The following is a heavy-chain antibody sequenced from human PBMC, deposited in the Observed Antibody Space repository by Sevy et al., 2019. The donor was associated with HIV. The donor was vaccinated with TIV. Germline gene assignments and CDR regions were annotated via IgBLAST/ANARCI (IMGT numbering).Heavy chain of an antibody. D-gene: IGHD3-3*01. CDR3: AKGIFYFDY. V-gene: IGHV4-59*01. Sequence: SETLSLTCTVSGGSISSSYWSWIRQPPGKELEWIGYISDSGSTNYNPSLKSRVTISRDTSKNQYSLKLSSVTAADTALYCAAKGIFYFDYWAQGTLVTVSS. CDR1: GGSISSSY. CDR2: ISDSGST. J-gene: IGHJ4*02.